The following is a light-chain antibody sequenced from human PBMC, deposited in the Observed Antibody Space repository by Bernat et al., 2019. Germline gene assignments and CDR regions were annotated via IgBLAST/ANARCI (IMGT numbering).Light chain of an antibody. Sequence: VVTQSPGTLSLSPGETATLSCRASENVVRNNVAWYQQKLGQAPRLPIFGASGRATGIPDRFIGSGSGRNFSLTITRLEPEDFAVYHCHLYGVSWTFGQGTKVEI. CDR3: HLYGVSWT. CDR2: GAS. V-gene: IGKV3-20*01. CDR1: ENVVRNN. J-gene: IGKJ1*01.